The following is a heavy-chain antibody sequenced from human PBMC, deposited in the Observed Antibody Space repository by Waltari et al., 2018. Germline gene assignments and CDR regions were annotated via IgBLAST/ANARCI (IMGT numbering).Heavy chain of an antibody. CDR1: GGSLSNYY. V-gene: IGHV4-34*01. CDR2: GNNSGRT. Sequence: QVQLQQWGAGLLKPSETLSLTCAVYGGSLSNYYWSWIRQPPGKGLEWIGEGNNSGRTNYNPSLKSRVTISGDTSKNQFSLRMTSVTAADTAIYYCARSPFWTIAARPADYWGQGTLVTVSS. D-gene: IGHD6-6*01. J-gene: IGHJ4*02. CDR3: ARSPFWTIAARPADY.